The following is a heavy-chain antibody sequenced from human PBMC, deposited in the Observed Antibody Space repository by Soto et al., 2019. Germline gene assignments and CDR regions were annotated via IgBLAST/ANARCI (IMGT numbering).Heavy chain of an antibody. Sequence: PGESLKISCKGSGYSFTSYWISWARQMPGKGLEWKGRIDPSDSYTNYSPSFQGHVTISADKSISTAYLQWSSLKASDTAMYYCARHGSLDVLRYFDWLLPYYGMDVWGQGTTGTVS. CDR3: ARHGSLDVLRYFDWLLPYYGMDV. D-gene: IGHD3-9*01. CDR2: IDPSDSYT. CDR1: GYSFTSYW. V-gene: IGHV5-10-1*01. J-gene: IGHJ6*02.